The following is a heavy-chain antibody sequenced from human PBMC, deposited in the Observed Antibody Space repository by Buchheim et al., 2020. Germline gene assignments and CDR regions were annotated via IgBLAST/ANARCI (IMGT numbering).Heavy chain of an antibody. CDR1: GGSISSGGYS. CDR2: IYHSGST. J-gene: IGHJ4*02. D-gene: IGHD2-15*01. Sequence: QLQLQASGSGLVKPSQTLSLTCAVSGGSISSGGYSWSWIRQPPGKGLEWIGYIYHSGSTYYNPSLKSRVTISVDRSKNKLSLKLSSVTAADTAVYYCARERCSGGSCYYFDYWGQGTL. V-gene: IGHV4-30-2*01. CDR3: ARERCSGGSCYYFDY.